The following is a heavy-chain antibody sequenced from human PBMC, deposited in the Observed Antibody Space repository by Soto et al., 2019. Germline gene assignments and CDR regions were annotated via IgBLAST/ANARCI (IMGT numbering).Heavy chain of an antibody. D-gene: IGHD5-12*01. V-gene: IGHV3-48*02. CDR2: ISSSSSTI. CDR3: AREGNWATGGIYYYYYMDV. J-gene: IGHJ6*03. Sequence: GGSLRLSCAASGFTFSSYSMNWVRQAPGKGLEWVSYISSSSSTIYYADSVKGRFTISRDNAKNSLYLQMNSLRDEDTAVYYCAREGNWATGGIYYYYYMDVWGNGTTVTVSS. CDR1: GFTFSSYS.